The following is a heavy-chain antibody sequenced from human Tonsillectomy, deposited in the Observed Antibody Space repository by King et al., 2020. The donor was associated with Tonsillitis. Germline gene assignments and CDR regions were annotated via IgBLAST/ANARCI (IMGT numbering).Heavy chain of an antibody. V-gene: IGHV3-23*04. J-gene: IGHJ4*02. D-gene: IGHD7-27*01. CDR1: GVTFSSYA. CDR3: AKEGPKLGSDFDY. CDR2: ISGSGGGT. Sequence: VQLVESGGGLVQPGGSLRLSCAASGVTFSSYAMSWVRQAPGKGLEWVSVISGSGGGTYYADSVKGRFTISRDNSKNTLYLQIHSLRAEDTAVYYCAKEGPKLGSDFDYWGQGTLVTVSS.